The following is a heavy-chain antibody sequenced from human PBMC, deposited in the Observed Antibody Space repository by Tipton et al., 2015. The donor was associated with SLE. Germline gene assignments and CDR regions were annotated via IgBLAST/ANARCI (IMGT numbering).Heavy chain of an antibody. CDR1: GFTFSTYG. D-gene: IGHD6-13*01. CDR2: IRYDGSDK. CDR3: ARDVRYSSSWGKGRPYYFDY. Sequence: SLRLSCAASGFTFSTYGMHWVRQAPGKGLEWVAFIRYDGSDKFYADSVKGRFTISRDNSKNTLYLQMGSLRAEDMAVYYCARDVRYSSSWGKGRPYYFDYWGQGTLVTVSS. V-gene: IGHV3-30*02. J-gene: IGHJ4*02.